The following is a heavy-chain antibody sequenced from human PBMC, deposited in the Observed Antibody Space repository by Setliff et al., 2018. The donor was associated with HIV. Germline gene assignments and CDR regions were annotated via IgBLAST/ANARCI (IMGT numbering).Heavy chain of an antibody. CDR3: ARAISAAGIAPFDF. Sequence: NPSETLSLTCTVSGASISSHYWSWIRQPPGKGLAWIGYIYFSGTTNYNPSLKSRVTISVDTSKNQFSLNLNSVTAADTAVYYCARAISAAGIAPFDFWVQGTLVTVSS. D-gene: IGHD6-13*01. V-gene: IGHV4-59*11. CDR1: GASISSHY. CDR2: IYFSGTT. J-gene: IGHJ4*02.